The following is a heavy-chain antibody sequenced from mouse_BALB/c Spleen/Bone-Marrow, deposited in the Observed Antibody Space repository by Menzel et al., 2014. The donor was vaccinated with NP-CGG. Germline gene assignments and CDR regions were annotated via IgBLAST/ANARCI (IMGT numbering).Heavy chain of an antibody. Sequence: EVMLVESGGGLVQPGGSLKLSCAASGFDFSRYWMSWVRQAPGKGLEWIGEINPDSSTINYTPSLKDKFIISRDNAKNTRYLQMSKVRSEDTALNNWARPVYRYDPPAYWGQGTTLTVSS. CDR3: ARPVYRYDPPAY. CDR1: GFDFSRYW. D-gene: IGHD2-14*01. J-gene: IGHJ2*01. V-gene: IGHV4-1*02. CDR2: INPDSSTI.